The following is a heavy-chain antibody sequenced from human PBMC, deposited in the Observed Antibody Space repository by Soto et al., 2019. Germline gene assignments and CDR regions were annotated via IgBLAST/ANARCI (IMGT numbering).Heavy chain of an antibody. CDR1: VYALTSYY. Sequence: SVKVSCNARVYALTSYYMHLVRQVPGQGLEWMGIINPSGGSTSYAQKFQGRVTMTRDTSTSTVYMELSSLRSEDTAVYYCARHRGGDFLSGRGPFDPWGQGTLVTVTS. CDR2: INPSGGST. V-gene: IGHV1-46*01. D-gene: IGHD3-3*01. J-gene: IGHJ5*02. CDR3: ARHRGGDFLSGRGPFDP.